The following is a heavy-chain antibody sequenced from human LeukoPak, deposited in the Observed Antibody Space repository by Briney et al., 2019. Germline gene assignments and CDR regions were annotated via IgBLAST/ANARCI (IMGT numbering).Heavy chain of an antibody. V-gene: IGHV3-74*01. CDR1: GSTFSRYW. Sequence: GGSLRLSCAASGSTFSRYWMHWVRQAPGTGLVWVSRVKSDGSDTIYADSVKGRFTISRDNAKNTLYLQMDSLRAEDTAVYYWTTGIGNYYYYWGQGTLVTVSS. CDR3: TTGIGNYYYY. J-gene: IGHJ4*02. CDR2: VKSDGSDT. D-gene: IGHD3-10*01.